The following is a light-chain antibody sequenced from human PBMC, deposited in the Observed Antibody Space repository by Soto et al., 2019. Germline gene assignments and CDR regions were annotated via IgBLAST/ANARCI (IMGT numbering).Light chain of an antibody. J-gene: IGKJ1*01. CDR3: QQYNSYSQT. Sequence: QLTQSPSSLSASVGDRVTITCRASRSISVWLAWYQQKPGKAPKLLIYDASSLESGVPSRFSGSGSGTEFTLTISSLQPDDFATYYCQQYNSYSQTFGQGTKVDIK. CDR2: DAS. V-gene: IGKV1-5*01. CDR1: RSISVW.